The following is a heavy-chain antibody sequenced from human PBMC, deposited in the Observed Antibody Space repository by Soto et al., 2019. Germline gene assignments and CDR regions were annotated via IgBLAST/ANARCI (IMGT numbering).Heavy chain of an antibody. CDR2: TNAYSGES. CDR3: TMDVRQLCGRLGCYHSDY. J-gene: IGHJ4*02. CDR1: GYTFNTYF. Sequence: VQLVQSGSEMREPGASVRISCKASGYTFNTYFISGISWVRQAPGQGLDWVGWTNAYSGESNNPKKFQGRLTLTAGKSTNTVYLELSRLGCDDSAVYFCTMDVRQLCGRLGCYHSDYWGQGTLVTVSS. D-gene: IGHD2-15*01. V-gene: IGHV1-18*04.